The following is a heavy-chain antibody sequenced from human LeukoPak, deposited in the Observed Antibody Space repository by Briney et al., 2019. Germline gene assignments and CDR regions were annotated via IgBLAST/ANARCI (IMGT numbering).Heavy chain of an antibody. CDR1: GGSISGYY. Sequence: SETLSLTCTVSGGSISGYYWNWIRQPPGKGLEWIGYIYYSGSTNYNPSLKSRVTISVDTSKNQFSLKLSSVTAADTAVYYCARQEQQLIYNWFDPWGQGTLVTVSS. V-gene: IGHV4-59*01. CDR2: IYYSGST. J-gene: IGHJ5*02. CDR3: ARQEQQLIYNWFDP. D-gene: IGHD6-13*01.